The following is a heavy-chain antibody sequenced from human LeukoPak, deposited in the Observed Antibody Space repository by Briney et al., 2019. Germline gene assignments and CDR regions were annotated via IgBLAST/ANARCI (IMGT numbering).Heavy chain of an antibody. CDR1: GFTFSSYW. CDR2: INSDGSST. Sequence: GGSLRLSCAASGFTFSSYWKHWVRQAPGKGLVWVSRINSDGSSTSYADSVKGRFTISRDNAKSTLYLQMNSLRAEDTAVYYCARAPYYYDSSGYSEYWGQGTLVTVSS. J-gene: IGHJ4*02. V-gene: IGHV3-74*01. D-gene: IGHD3-22*01. CDR3: ARAPYYYDSSGYSEY.